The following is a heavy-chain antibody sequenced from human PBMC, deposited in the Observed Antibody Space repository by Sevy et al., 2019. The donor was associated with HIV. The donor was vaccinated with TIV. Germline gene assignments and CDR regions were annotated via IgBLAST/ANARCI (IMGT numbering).Heavy chain of an antibody. D-gene: IGHD3-22*01. CDR2: IWYDGSNK. V-gene: IGHV3-33*01. CDR1: GLTFSNYG. J-gene: IGHJ4*02. Sequence: GGSLRLSCAASGLTFSNYGVHWVRQAPGKGLEWVAVIWYDGSNKYYADSVKGRFTISRDNSKNTLYLQMNSLRAEDTAVYYCARGAHYYDSSGYYYAEYYFDYWGQGTLVTVSS. CDR3: ARGAHYYDSSGYYYAEYYFDY.